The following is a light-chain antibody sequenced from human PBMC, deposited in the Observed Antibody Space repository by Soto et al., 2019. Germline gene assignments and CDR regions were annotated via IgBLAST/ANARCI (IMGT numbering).Light chain of an antibody. CDR3: QQLNSYSIFT. CDR2: GAS. Sequence: DIQLTQSPSFLSASVGDRVTITCRASQDINSYLAWYQQKPRKAPKLLIFGASTLQSGVPSRFSGSGSGTEFTLTISSLQPEDFATYYCQQLNSYSIFTFGPGTKVDI. J-gene: IGKJ3*01. V-gene: IGKV1-9*01. CDR1: QDINSY.